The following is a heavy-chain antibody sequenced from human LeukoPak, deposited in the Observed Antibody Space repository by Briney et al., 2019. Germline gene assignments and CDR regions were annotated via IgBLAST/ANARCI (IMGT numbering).Heavy chain of an antibody. D-gene: IGHD6-6*01. CDR2: ISYDGSNK. CDR3: AREFSIAARRGY. Sequence: GSLRLSCAASGFTFSSYAMHWVRQAPGKGLEWVAVISYDGSNKYYADSVKGRFTISRDNSKNTLYLQMNSLRAEDTAVYYCAREFSIAARRGYWGQGTLVTVSS. CDR1: GFTFSSYA. V-gene: IGHV3-30-3*01. J-gene: IGHJ4*02.